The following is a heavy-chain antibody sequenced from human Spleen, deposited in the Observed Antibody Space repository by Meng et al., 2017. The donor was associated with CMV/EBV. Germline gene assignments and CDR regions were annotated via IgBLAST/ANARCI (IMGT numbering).Heavy chain of an antibody. CDR1: GGSISSSSYY. D-gene: IGHD4-23*01. V-gene: IGHV4-61*05. J-gene: IGHJ4*02. CDR2: IYYSGIT. Sequence: SETLSLTCTVSGGSISSSSYYWGWIRQPPGKGLEWIGYIYYSGITNYNPSLKSRVTISVDTSKSQFSLKLRSVTTADTAVYYCARGGGGGSSPWDYWGQGTLVTVSS. CDR3: ARGGGGGSSPWDY.